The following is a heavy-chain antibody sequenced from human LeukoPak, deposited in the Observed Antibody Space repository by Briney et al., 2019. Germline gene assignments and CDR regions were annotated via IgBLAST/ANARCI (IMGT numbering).Heavy chain of an antibody. Sequence: GGSLRLSCAASGFTFSSYSMHWVRQAPGKGLEWVAVIWYDGSNKYYADSVKGRFTISRDNSKNTLYLQMNSLGAEDTAVYYCARDNIAVAGNFLDYWGQGTLVTVSS. V-gene: IGHV3-33*01. CDR3: ARDNIAVAGNFLDY. CDR1: GFTFSSYS. J-gene: IGHJ4*02. D-gene: IGHD6-19*01. CDR2: IWYDGSNK.